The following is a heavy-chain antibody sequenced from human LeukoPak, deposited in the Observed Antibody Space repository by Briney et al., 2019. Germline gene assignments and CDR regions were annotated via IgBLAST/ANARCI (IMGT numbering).Heavy chain of an antibody. CDR2: VTGSATST. J-gene: IGHJ4*02. Sequence: GGSLRLSCAASGFTFQYFAMNWVRQAPGKGLEWVATVTGSATSTYYADSVKGRFTISRDNSNSTLYLQMVSLRAEDTAVYYCARRAGAYSHPYDYWGQGTLVTVSS. V-gene: IGHV3-23*01. CDR1: GFTFQYFA. D-gene: IGHD4/OR15-4a*01. CDR3: ARRAGAYSHPYDY.